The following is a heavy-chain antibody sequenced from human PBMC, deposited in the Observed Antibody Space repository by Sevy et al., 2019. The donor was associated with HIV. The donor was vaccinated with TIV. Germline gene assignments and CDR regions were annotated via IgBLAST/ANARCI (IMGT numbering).Heavy chain of an antibody. D-gene: IGHD2-15*01. V-gene: IGHV3-64*01. J-gene: IGHJ4*02. Sequence: GESLKISCAASGFTFSSYAMHWVRQAPGKGLEYVSAISSNGGSTYYANSVKGRFTISRDNSKNTLYLQMGSLRAEDMAVYYCARDSGDHGTFDYWGQGTLVTVSS. CDR1: GFTFSSYA. CDR2: ISSNGGST. CDR3: ARDSGDHGTFDY.